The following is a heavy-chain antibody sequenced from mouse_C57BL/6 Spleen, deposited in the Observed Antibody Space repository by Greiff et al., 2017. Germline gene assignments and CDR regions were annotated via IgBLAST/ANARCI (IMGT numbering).Heavy chain of an antibody. Sequence: VQLQQSGTELVKPGASVKLSCTASGYTFTSYWMHWVKQRPGQGLEWIGNINPSNGGTNYNEKFKSKATLTVDTSSSTAYMQLSRLTSEDSAVYYGARVVRGYYYAMDYWGQGTSVTVSS. CDR1: GYTFTSYW. CDR2: INPSNGGT. J-gene: IGHJ4*01. V-gene: IGHV1-53*01. D-gene: IGHD2-14*01. CDR3: ARVVRGYYYAMDY.